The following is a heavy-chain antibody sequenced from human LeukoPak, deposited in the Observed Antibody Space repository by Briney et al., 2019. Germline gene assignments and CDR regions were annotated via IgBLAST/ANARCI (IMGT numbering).Heavy chain of an antibody. CDR3: ARTRLPLPNFDY. Sequence: SETLSLTCTVSGGSISSYYWSWIRQPAGKGLEWIGEINHSGSTNYNPSLKSRVTISVDTSKNQFSLNLNSVTAADTAVYYCARTRLPLPNFDYWGQGTLVTVSS. J-gene: IGHJ4*02. CDR1: GGSISSYY. CDR2: INHSGST. V-gene: IGHV4-34*01.